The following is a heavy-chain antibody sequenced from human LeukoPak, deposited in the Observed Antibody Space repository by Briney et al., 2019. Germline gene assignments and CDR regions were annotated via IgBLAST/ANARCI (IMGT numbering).Heavy chain of an antibody. D-gene: IGHD1-26*01. CDR1: GYTFTRYT. Sequence: ASVNVSCKTSGYTFTRYTIHWMRQAPGQGLEWMGWINTDNGNTKYPQQFQGRVTSIRDTSANTVYMELSSLRSEDTATYYCARGGSGATFDIWGQGTMVTVSS. CDR3: ARGGSGATFDI. CDR2: INTDNGNT. J-gene: IGHJ3*02. V-gene: IGHV1-3*04.